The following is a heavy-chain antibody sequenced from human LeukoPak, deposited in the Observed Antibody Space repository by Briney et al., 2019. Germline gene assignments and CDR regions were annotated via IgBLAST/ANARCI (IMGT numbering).Heavy chain of an antibody. CDR1: GLTFSSYG. CDR3: AKDSGDYCSGGTCYFDY. V-gene: IGHV3-30*02. J-gene: IGHJ4*02. D-gene: IGHD2-15*01. Sequence: TGGSLRLSCAASGLTFSSYGMHWVRQAPGKGLEWLAFIRYDGSNKYYAESVKGRFTISRDNSKNTLYLQISSLRVEETAVYYCAKDSGDYCSGGTCYFDYWGQGTLVTVSS. CDR2: IRYDGSNK.